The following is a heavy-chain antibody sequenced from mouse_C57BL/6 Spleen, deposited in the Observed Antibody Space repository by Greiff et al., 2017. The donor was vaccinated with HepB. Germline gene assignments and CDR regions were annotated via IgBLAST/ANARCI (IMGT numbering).Heavy chain of an antibody. J-gene: IGHJ2*01. CDR2: IRLKSDNYAT. D-gene: IGHD1-1*01. CDR1: GFTFSNYW. V-gene: IGHV6-3*01. Sequence: EVHLVESGGGLVQPGGSMKLSCVASGFTFSNYWMNWVRQSPEKGLEWVAQIRLKSDNYATHYAESVKGRFTISRDDSKSSVYLQMNNLRAEDTGIYYCTVYYYGSSPAFHFDYWGQGTTLTVSS. CDR3: TVYYYGSSPAFHFDY.